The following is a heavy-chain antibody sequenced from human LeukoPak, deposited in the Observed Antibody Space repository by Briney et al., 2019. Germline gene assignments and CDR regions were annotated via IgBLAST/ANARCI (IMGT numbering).Heavy chain of an antibody. CDR1: GGSISSSSYY. CDR3: ARLALGVPFDF. CDR2: ISYSGGT. Sequence: PSETLSLTCTVSGGSISSSSYYWGWIRQPPGKGLEWIGTISYSGGTSYYPSLKSRVTISVDTSRNQFSLNLSAVTAADTAVYYCARLALGVPFDFWGQGTLVTVSS. J-gene: IGHJ4*02. V-gene: IGHV4-39*01. D-gene: IGHD1-26*01.